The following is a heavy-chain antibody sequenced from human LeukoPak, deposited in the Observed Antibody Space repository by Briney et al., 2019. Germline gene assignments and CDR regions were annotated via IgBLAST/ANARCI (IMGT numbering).Heavy chain of an antibody. J-gene: IGHJ5*02. CDR2: IYYSGRT. CDR1: GGHISGYY. V-gene: IGHV4-59*01. D-gene: IGHD7-27*01. CDR3: ARDSAGDYWLDP. Sequence: MSSETLFLTCTVPGGHISGYYWNWIRPPPGEGLEWIGSIYYSGRTSFNGSLKTRITMSVDTSKNQFSLKLTSVTTAETAVYFCARDSAGDYWLDPWGQGTPVTVSS.